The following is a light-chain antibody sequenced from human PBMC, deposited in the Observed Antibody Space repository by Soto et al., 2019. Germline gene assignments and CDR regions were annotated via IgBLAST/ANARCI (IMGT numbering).Light chain of an antibody. CDR2: ENH. Sequence: QSVLTQPPSVSAAPGQRVTISCSGSSSNVGNNFLSWYQQLPGTAPQLLIYENHKRPSGIPDRFSASKSGTSATLGITGLQPGDEAVYFCGSWDSSLSAAVFGGGTQLTVL. CDR1: SSNVGNNF. CDR3: GSWDSSLSAAV. J-gene: IGLJ7*01. V-gene: IGLV1-51*02.